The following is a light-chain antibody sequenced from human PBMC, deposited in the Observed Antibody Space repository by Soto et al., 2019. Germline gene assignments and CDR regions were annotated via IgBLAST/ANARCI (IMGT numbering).Light chain of an antibody. CDR2: DVT. V-gene: IGLV2-14*01. Sequence: QSVLTQPASVSGSPGQSITISCTGTSSDIGTYNSVSWYQQHAGKVPKLMIYDVTNRPSGVSDRFSGSKSGNTAFLTISGLQAEDEADYYCTSYTTSSTLVFGGGTKLTVL. J-gene: IGLJ2*01. CDR3: TSYTTSSTLV. CDR1: SSDIGTYNS.